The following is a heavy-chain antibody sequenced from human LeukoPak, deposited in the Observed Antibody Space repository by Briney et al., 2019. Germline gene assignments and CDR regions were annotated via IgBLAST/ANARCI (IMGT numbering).Heavy chain of an antibody. CDR2: SGSTI. CDR3: TRDSSYGDYSTAFDY. D-gene: IGHD4-17*01. V-gene: IGHV3-23*01. J-gene: IGHJ4*02. CDR1: GFIFSTYA. Sequence: PTGGSLRLSCAASGFIFSTYAMTWVRQAPGKGLEWVSSSGSTIDYSDSVKGRFTISRDNSKNTLYLQMNSLSAEDTAVYYCTRDSSYGDYSTAFDYWGQGALVTVSS.